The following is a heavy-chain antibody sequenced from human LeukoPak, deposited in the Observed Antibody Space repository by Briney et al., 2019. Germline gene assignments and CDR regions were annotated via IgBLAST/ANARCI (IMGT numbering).Heavy chain of an antibody. D-gene: IGHD6-13*01. CDR3: AREEAAAGFDP. CDR1: GGSISSGDYY. Sequence: SETLSLTCTVSGGSISSGDYYWSWIRQSPGKGLEWIGYIYYSGSTYYNPSLKSRVTISVDTSKNQFSLKLSSVTAADTAVYYCAREEAAAGFDPWGQGTLVTVSS. CDR2: IYYSGST. V-gene: IGHV4-30-4*01. J-gene: IGHJ5*02.